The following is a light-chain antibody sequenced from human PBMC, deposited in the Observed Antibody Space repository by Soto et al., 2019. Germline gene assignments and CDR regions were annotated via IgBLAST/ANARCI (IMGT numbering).Light chain of an antibody. CDR1: QGLSSW. J-gene: IGKJ4*01. Sequence: DIQLTQSPSSVSASVGDRVTITCRASQGLSSWLAWYQQHPGKAPNLLIYATSSLLSGVPSRFSGSRSGTDFTLTITSLQPEDFATYYCQQANSFTFGGGTKVEIK. CDR3: QQANSFT. V-gene: IGKV1-12*02. CDR2: ATS.